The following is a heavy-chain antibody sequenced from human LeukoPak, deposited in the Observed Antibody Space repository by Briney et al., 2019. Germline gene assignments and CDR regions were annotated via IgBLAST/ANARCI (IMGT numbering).Heavy chain of an antibody. V-gene: IGHV4-39*07. CDR3: GRMFEY. CDR2: IYYSGST. CDR1: AGSITSSSYY. J-gene: IGHJ4*02. Sequence: SQTLSLTCTVSAGSITSSSYYWGWIREPPGKGLEWIGRIYYSGSTYYNPSLKSRVTISVDTSKNQFSLNVVPVPGAETAISYCGRMFEYWRQGTLVTVSS.